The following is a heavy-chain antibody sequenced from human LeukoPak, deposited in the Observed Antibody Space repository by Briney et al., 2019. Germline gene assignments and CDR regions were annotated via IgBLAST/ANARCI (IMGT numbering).Heavy chain of an antibody. D-gene: IGHD5-24*01. J-gene: IGHJ4*02. V-gene: IGHV4-31*03. CDR2: IYYSGST. CDR1: GGSISSSNYY. Sequence: SETLSLTYTVSGGSISSSNYYWSWIRQHPGKGLEWIGYIYYSGSTYYSPSLKSRVTISVDTSKNQFSLKLSSVTAADTAVYYCARARRDGYNYFDYWGQGTLVTVSS. CDR3: ARARRDGYNYFDY.